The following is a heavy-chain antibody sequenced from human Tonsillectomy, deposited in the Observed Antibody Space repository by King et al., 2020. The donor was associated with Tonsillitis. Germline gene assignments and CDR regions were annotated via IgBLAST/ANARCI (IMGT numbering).Heavy chain of an antibody. J-gene: IGHJ3*02. Sequence: QLVQSGGGLIQPGGSLRLSCAASGFTVFSKYMSWVRQAPGKGLEWVSGLYSGGNTYYADSLEGRFTISRDNSKNTLYLAMNSLKTDDTAVYYCARGGGVDSGWYDGAFDIWGQGTMVTVSS. CDR1: GFTVFSKY. V-gene: IGHV3-53*01. CDR2: LYSGGNT. D-gene: IGHD6-19*01. CDR3: ARGGGVDSGWYDGAFDI.